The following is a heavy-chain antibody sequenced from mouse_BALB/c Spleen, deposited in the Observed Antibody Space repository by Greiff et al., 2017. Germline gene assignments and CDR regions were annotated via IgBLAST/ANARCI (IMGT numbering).Heavy chain of an antibody. CDR1: GYTFTSYW. CDR2: IYPGNSDT. V-gene: IGHV1-5*01. Sequence: EVQLQQSGTVLARPGASVKMSCKASGYTFTSYWMHWVKQRPGQGLEWIGAIYPGNSDTSYNQKFKGKAKLTAVTSTSTAYMELSSLTNEDSAVYYCTSSRGNYGWYFDVWGAGTTVTVSS. J-gene: IGHJ1*01. D-gene: IGHD2-1*01. CDR3: TSSRGNYGWYFDV.